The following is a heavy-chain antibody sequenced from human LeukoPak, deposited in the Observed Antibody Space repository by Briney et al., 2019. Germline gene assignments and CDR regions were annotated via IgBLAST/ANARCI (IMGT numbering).Heavy chain of an antibody. CDR2: ISSSGSTI. CDR3: AELGITMFGGV. D-gene: IGHD3-10*02. CDR1: GFTFSSYE. Sequence: GGSLRLSCAASGFTFSSYEMSWVRRAPGKGLEWVSYISSSGSTIYYADSVKGRFTISRDNAKNSLYLQMNSLRAEDTAVYYCAELGITMFGGVWGKGTTVTISS. J-gene: IGHJ6*04. V-gene: IGHV3-48*03.